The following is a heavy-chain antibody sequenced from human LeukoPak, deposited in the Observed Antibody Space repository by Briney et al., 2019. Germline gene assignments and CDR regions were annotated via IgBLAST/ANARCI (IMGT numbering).Heavy chain of an antibody. V-gene: IGHV4-61*02. CDR3: ARQHNWNYGY. Sequence: SQTLSLTCTVSGGSISSGSYYWSWIRQPAGKGLEWIGRTYTSGSTNYNPSLKSRVTISVDTSKNQFSLKLSSVTAADTAVYYCARQHNWNYGYWGQGTLVTVSS. D-gene: IGHD1-7*01. CDR2: TYTSGST. J-gene: IGHJ4*02. CDR1: GGSISSGSYY.